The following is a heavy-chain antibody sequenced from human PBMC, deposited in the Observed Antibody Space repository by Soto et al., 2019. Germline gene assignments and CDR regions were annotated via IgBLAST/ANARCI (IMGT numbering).Heavy chain of an antibody. CDR1: GGTFSSYA. CDR2: IIPIFGTA. CDR3: AGQLTGDYYYYGMDV. J-gene: IGHJ6*02. V-gene: IGHV1-69*12. Sequence: QVQLVQSGAEVKKPGSSVKVSCKASGGTFSSYAISWVRQAPGQGLEWMGGIIPIFGTADYAQKFQGRVTITADEHTSTAYMERSSLRYEDTAVYYCAGQLTGDYYYYGMDVWGQGTTVTVSS. D-gene: IGHD7-27*01.